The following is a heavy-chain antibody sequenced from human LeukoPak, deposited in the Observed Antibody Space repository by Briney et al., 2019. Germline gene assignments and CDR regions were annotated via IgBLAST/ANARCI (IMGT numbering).Heavy chain of an antibody. CDR1: GFTVSNYY. V-gene: IGHV3-53*01. CDR3: ASDSIAAAGYHPHYYYYYMDV. D-gene: IGHD6-13*01. J-gene: IGHJ6*03. CDR2: IDSGGRT. Sequence: VGPLRLSCSVYGFTVSNYYMSWVREAPAKVVEWASDIDSGGRTFYTDSVMWGFTISGDNSKNTLYVQMNSLRADDTAVYYCASDSIAAAGYHPHYYYYYMDVWGKGTTVTVSS.